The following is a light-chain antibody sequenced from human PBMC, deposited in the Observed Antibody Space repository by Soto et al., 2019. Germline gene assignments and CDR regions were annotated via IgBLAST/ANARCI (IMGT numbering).Light chain of an antibody. V-gene: IGKV3-20*01. CDR1: QSVSSSY. CDR3: QQLDT. CDR2: GAS. J-gene: IGKJ2*01. Sequence: EIVLTQSPGTLSLSPGERATLSCRASQSVSSSYLAWYQQKPGQAPRLLIYGASSRATGIPDRFSGSGSGTDFTLTISRLEPEDFAVYYCQQLDTFGQGTKLEIK.